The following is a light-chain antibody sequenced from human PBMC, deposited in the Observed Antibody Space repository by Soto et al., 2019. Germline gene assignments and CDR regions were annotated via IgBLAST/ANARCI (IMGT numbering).Light chain of an antibody. CDR2: DAS. CDR3: QQYSTYRT. J-gene: IGKJ1*01. Sequence: DIQMTHSPSSLSASVGDRVTITCRASQSISYYLNWYQQKPGRAPRLLIYDASNLKSGVPSRFSGSGSGTEFTLTISSLQPDDFATYYCQQYSTYRTFGQGTKVDIK. V-gene: IGKV1-39*01. CDR1: QSISYY.